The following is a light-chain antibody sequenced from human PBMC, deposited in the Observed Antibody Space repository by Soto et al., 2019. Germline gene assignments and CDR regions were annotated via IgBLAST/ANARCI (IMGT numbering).Light chain of an antibody. Sequence: DLQMTQSPSSLSASVGDRVTIACRASQSINIYLSWYQQEPGKAPKLLMYDASSLQSGVPSRFSGSGSGTHFTLTISSLQREDFATYYCQQNDRTPLTFGGGTKVEIK. V-gene: IGKV1-39*01. J-gene: IGKJ4*01. CDR2: DAS. CDR1: QSINIY. CDR3: QQNDRTPLT.